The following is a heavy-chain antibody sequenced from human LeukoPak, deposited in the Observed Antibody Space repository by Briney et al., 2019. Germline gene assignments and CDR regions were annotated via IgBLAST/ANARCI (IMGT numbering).Heavy chain of an antibody. CDR3: AKGSSYYYDSSGYYY. Sequence: GRSLRLSCAASGFTFSSYGMHWVRQAPGKGLEWVAVIWYDGSNKYYADSVKGRFTISRDNSKNTLYLQMNSLRAEDTAVYYCAKGSSYYYDSSGYYYWGQGTLVTVSS. CDR1: GFTFSSYG. V-gene: IGHV3-33*06. J-gene: IGHJ4*02. D-gene: IGHD3-22*01. CDR2: IWYDGSNK.